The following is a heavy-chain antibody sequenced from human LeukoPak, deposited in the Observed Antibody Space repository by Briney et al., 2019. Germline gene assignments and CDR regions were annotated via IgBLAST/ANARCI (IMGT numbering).Heavy chain of an antibody. CDR1: GFTFSSYA. J-gene: IGHJ4*02. Sequence: GGSLRLSCAASGFTFSSYAMSWVHPAPGKGLEWVSAISGSGGSTYYADSVKGRFTISRDNSKNTLYLQMNSLRAEDTAVYYCATGGIVVVITSYWGQGTLVTVSS. D-gene: IGHD3-22*01. CDR2: ISGSGGST. V-gene: IGHV3-23*01. CDR3: ATGGIVVVITSY.